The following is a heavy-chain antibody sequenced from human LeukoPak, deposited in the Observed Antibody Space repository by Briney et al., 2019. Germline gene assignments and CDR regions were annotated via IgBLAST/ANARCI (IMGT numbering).Heavy chain of an antibody. CDR3: ARVCCYFGSGSSPNWFDP. CDR1: GYSVSSHYC. CDR2: VCHSGSS. D-gene: IGHD3-10*01. V-gene: IGHV4-38-2*02. Sequence: PSQTLSLTCSVSGYSVSSHYCWGWIRQPPGKGLEWIGSVCHSGSSFYNPSLKSRLAISIDTSKNEFSLKLSSLTAADTAVYHCARVCCYFGSGSSPNWFDPWGQGTLVTVSS. J-gene: IGHJ5*02.